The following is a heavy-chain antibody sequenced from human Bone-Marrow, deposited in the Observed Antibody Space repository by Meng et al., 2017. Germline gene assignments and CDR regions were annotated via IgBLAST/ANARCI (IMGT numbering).Heavy chain of an antibody. D-gene: IGHD2-8*01. CDR2: ISSYGSAT. Sequence: GESLKISCAASGFTFSSSWMHWVRQAPGKGLEWVSRISSYGSATSYADSVKGRFTSSRDNAKSTLYLQMSSLRDEDTAVYYCSRGVSYYSDYWGQGTLVTVSS. J-gene: IGHJ4*02. CDR3: SRGVSYYSDY. CDR1: GFTFSSSW. V-gene: IGHV3-74*01.